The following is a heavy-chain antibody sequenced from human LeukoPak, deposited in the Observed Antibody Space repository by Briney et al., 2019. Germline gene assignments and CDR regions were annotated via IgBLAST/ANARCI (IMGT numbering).Heavy chain of an antibody. Sequence: PGGSLRLSCAASGFTVSSNYMSCVRHAPPKGLEWVPVIYSAGSTYYADSVRGRFTISRDNSKNALYLQMNSLRAEDTAVYYCARDHPYYHDNWGQGTLVTVSS. J-gene: IGHJ4*02. CDR2: IYSAGST. CDR1: GFTVSSNY. CDR3: ARDHPYYHDN. D-gene: IGHD3-22*01. V-gene: IGHV3-53*01.